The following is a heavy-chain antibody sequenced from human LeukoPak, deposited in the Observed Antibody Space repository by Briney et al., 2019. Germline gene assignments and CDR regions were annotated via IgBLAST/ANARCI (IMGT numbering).Heavy chain of an antibody. CDR2: IYYSGST. D-gene: IGHD3-10*01. CDR3: ARARAPYGIGYYFDY. CDR1: GGSISSYY. Sequence: SETLSLTRTVSGGSISSYYWSWIRQPPGKGLEWIGYIYYSGSTNYNPSLKSRVTISVDTSKNQFSLKLSSVTAADTAVYYCARARAPYGIGYYFDYWGQGTLVTVSS. V-gene: IGHV4-59*01. J-gene: IGHJ4*02.